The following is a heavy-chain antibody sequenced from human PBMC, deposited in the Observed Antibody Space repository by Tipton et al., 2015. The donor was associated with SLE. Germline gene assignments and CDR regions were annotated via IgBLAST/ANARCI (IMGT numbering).Heavy chain of an antibody. D-gene: IGHD4-11*01. J-gene: IGHJ6*02. CDR2: IYHSESS. CDR3: ARSQGGNYIFYSYGMDV. CDR1: GGSISNYY. Sequence: TLSLTCIVSGGSISNYYWSWIRQPPGKRLEWIGDIYHSESSNYNPSLQSRVTLSVDTSKNQFSLKLTSVTAADTAVYYCARSQGGNYIFYSYGMDVWGQGTTVTVSS. V-gene: IGHV4-59*12.